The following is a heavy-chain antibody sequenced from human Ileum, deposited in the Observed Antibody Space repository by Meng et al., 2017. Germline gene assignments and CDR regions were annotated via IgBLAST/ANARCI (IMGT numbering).Heavy chain of an antibody. CDR1: GASISSGNW. CDR3: ARHIGVPGTRGFDY. Sequence: QVELPGAGPGLVQPSETLSLTCSVSGASISSGNWWSWVRQSPGKGLEWIGEMYHSGTTNYNPSLKSRVTISLDTSKNQLSLKLTSVTAADTAVYYCARHIGVPGTRGFDYWGQGTLVTVSS. J-gene: IGHJ4*02. CDR2: MYHSGTT. V-gene: IGHV4-4*02. D-gene: IGHD6-19*01.